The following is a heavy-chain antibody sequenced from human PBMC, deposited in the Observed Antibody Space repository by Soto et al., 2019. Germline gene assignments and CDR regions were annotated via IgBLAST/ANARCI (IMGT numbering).Heavy chain of an antibody. Sequence: EVQLVESGGGLVKPGGSLRLSCAASGFTFSSYSMNWVRQAPGKGLEWVSSISSSSSYIYYADSVKGRFTISRDNAKNSLYLQMNRLRAEDTGVYYCARVVSPDYYADYWGQGTLVTVSS. CDR3: ARVVSPDYYADY. J-gene: IGHJ4*02. V-gene: IGHV3-21*01. CDR1: GFTFSSYS. CDR2: ISSSSSYI. D-gene: IGHD3-10*01.